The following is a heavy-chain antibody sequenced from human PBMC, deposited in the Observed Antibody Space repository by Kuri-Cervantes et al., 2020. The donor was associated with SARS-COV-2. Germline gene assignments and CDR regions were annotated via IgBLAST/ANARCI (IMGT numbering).Heavy chain of an antibody. CDR3: AKDPTATTEYYYAMDV. D-gene: IGHD1-7*01. Sequence: GGSLRLSCAASGFTFSSYDMHWVRQATGKGLEWVSAIGTAGDTYYADSVKGRFTISRDNSKNTLYLQMNSLRAEDTAVYFCAKDPTATTEYYYAMDVWGQGTTVTVSS. V-gene: IGHV3-13*01. J-gene: IGHJ6*02. CDR1: GFTFSSYD. CDR2: IGTAGDT.